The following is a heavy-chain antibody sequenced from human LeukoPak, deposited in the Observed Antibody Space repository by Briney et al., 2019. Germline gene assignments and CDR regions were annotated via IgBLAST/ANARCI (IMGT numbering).Heavy chain of an antibody. D-gene: IGHD3-10*01. J-gene: IGHJ3*02. V-gene: IGHV3-53*01. Sequence: QTGGSLRLSCAASGFTVSSNYMSWVRQAPGKGLEWVSVIYSGGSTYYAGSVKGRFTISRDNSKNTLYLQMNSLRAEDTAVYYCARDYYGSGSGAFDIWGQGTMVTVS. CDR3: ARDYYGSGSGAFDI. CDR2: IYSGGST. CDR1: GFTVSSNY.